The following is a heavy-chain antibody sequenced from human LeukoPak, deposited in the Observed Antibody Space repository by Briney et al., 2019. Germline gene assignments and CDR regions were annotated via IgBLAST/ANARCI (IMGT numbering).Heavy chain of an antibody. D-gene: IGHD6-19*01. J-gene: IGHJ4*02. Sequence: GGSLRLSCAASGFTFSSYAMNWVRQAPGKGLEWVSALSGSGGSTYYADSVKGRFTISRDNSKNTLYLQMNSLRAEDTAVYYCAKDLGLATYFDYWGQGTLVTVSS. CDR1: GFTFSSYA. V-gene: IGHV3-23*01. CDR2: LSGSGGST. CDR3: AKDLGLATYFDY.